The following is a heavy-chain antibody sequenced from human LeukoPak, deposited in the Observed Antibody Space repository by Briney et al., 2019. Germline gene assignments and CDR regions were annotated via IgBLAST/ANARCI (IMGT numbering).Heavy chain of an antibody. Sequence: GASVKVSCKASGGTFSSYAISWVRQAPGQGLEWMGRIIPILGIANYAQKFQGRVTITADKSTSTAYMELSSLRSEDTAVYYCARPFSRGGYSLDYWGQGTLVTVSS. CDR3: ARPFSRGGYSLDY. CDR1: GGTFSSYA. D-gene: IGHD1-26*01. V-gene: IGHV1-69*04. J-gene: IGHJ4*02. CDR2: IIPILGIA.